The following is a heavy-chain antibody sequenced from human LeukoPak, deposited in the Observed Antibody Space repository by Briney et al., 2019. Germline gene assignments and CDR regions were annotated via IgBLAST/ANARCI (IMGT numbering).Heavy chain of an antibody. Sequence: SETLSLTCAVYGGSFSGYYWSWIRQPPGKGLEWIGEINHSGNTNYNPSLKSRVIMSVDKSKNQFSLKLNSVTAADTAVYYCATYGDYIVDAFDIWGQGTMVTVSS. CDR1: GGSFSGYY. CDR2: INHSGNT. V-gene: IGHV4-34*01. CDR3: ATYGDYIVDAFDI. J-gene: IGHJ3*02. D-gene: IGHD4-17*01.